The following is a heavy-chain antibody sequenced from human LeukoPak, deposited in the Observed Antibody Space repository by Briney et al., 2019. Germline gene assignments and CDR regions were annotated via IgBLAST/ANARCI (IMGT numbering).Heavy chain of an antibody. CDR2: IYTSGST. D-gene: IGHD3-9*01. CDR3: ARDRGNILTGYPEVYYMDV. J-gene: IGHJ6*03. Sequence: SETLSLTCTVSGGSISSGSYYWSWIRQPAGKGLEWIGRIYTSGSTNYNPSLKSLVTMSVDTSKNQFSLKLSSVTAADTAVYYCARDRGNILTGYPEVYYMDVWGKGTTVTISS. CDR1: GGSISSGSYY. V-gene: IGHV4-61*02.